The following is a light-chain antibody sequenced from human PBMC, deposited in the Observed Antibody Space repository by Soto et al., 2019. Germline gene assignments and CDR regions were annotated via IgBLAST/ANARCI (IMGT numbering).Light chain of an antibody. Sequence: QSALTQPASVSGSPGQSITISCTGTSSDVGGYNYVSWYQQHPGKAPKLMIYEVSNRPSGVSNRFSGSKSGNTASLTISGLQAEDEADYYCATWDESLRAWVFGGGTKLTVL. V-gene: IGLV2-14*01. CDR1: SSDVGGYNY. CDR2: EVS. J-gene: IGLJ3*02. CDR3: ATWDESLRAWV.